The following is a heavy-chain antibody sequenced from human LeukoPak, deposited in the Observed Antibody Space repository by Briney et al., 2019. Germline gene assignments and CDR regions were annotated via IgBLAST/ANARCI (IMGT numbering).Heavy chain of an antibody. CDR3: ARALGGIVGATGDY. J-gene: IGHJ4*02. V-gene: IGHV3-48*03. CDR1: GFTFSSYE. Sequence: PGGSLRLSCAASGFTFSSYEMNWVRQAPGKRLGWVSYISSSGSTIYYADSVKGRFTISRDNAKNSLYLQMNSLRVEDTAVYYCARALGGIVGATGDYWGQGTLVTVSS. CDR2: ISSSGSTI. D-gene: IGHD1-26*01.